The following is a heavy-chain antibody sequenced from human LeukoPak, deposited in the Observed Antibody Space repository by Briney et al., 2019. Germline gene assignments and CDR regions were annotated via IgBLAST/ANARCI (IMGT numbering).Heavy chain of an antibody. CDR1: GFTFSSYE. CDR2: INGVGSNT. CDR3: AKVYGDYVFAFDI. J-gene: IGHJ3*02. Sequence: GGSLRLSCAASGFTFSSYEMNWVRQAPGKGLEWVSAINGVGSNTYYADSVKGRFTISRDNSRNTLFLQVSSLRDEDTAIYYCAKVYGDYVFAFDIWGQGTMVTVSS. D-gene: IGHD4-17*01. V-gene: IGHV3-23*01.